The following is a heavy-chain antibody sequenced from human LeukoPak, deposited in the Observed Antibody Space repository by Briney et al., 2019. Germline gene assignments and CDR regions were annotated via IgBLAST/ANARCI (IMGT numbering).Heavy chain of an antibody. Sequence: ASVKVSCKASGGTFSSYAISWVRQAPGQGLEWMGGIIPIFGTANYAQKFQGRVTITADESTSTAYMELSSLRSEDTAVYYCARDHRTLGYCSSTSCYWVYWGQGTLVTVSS. CDR3: ARDHRTLGYCSSTSCYWVY. CDR2: IIPIFGTA. CDR1: GGTFSSYA. D-gene: IGHD2-2*01. J-gene: IGHJ4*02. V-gene: IGHV1-69*13.